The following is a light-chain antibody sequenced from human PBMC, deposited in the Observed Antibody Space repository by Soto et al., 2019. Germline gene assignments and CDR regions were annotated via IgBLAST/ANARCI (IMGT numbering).Light chain of an antibody. CDR3: CSDAGSSNV. Sequence: QSALTQPASVSGSPGQSITISCTGTSSDVGSYNLVSWYQQHPGKAPQLMIYEGSKRPSGVSNRFYGSKSGNTASLTISWIQAEDEADYYCCSDAGSSNVFGTGTKLTVL. J-gene: IGLJ1*01. V-gene: IGLV2-23*03. CDR1: SSDVGSYNL. CDR2: EGS.